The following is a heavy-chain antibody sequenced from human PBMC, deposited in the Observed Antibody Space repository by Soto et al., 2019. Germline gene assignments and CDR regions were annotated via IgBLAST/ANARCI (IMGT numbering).Heavy chain of an antibody. J-gene: IGHJ6*02. CDR3: AGDPYHYSYYGLDV. CDR2: INNDGSIT. V-gene: IGHV3-74*01. Sequence: EVQLVESGGGLVQPGGSLRLSCAASGFAFSSHWMHWVRQAPGKGLVWVSRINNDGSITTNTDSVKGRFTISRDNAKNTLFSEMNSLRVEDTAVYYSAGDPYHYSYYGLDVWGQGTTVIVSS. CDR1: GFAFSSHW.